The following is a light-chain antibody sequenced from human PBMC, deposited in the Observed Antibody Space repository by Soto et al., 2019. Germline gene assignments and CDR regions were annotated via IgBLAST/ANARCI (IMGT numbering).Light chain of an antibody. Sequence: QSALTQPTSASGSPGQSVTISCTGTSSDVGGYNYVSWYQQHPGKAPKLMIYEVSKRPSGVPDRFSGSKSGNTASLTVSGLQAEDEADYYCSSYAGSNTPYVFGTGTKLTVL. J-gene: IGLJ1*01. V-gene: IGLV2-8*01. CDR1: SSDVGGYNY. CDR2: EVS. CDR3: SSYAGSNTPYV.